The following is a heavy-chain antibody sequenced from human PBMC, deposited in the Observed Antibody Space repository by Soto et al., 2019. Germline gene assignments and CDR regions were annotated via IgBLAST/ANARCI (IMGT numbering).Heavy chain of an antibody. D-gene: IGHD3-16*02. CDR2: IKQDGSEK. J-gene: IGHJ4*02. CDR3: ARDGFYDYIWGSYRPTGFAF. Sequence: GGSLRLSCAASGFTFSSYWMSWVRQAPGKGLEWVANIKQDGSEKYYVDSVKGRFTISRDNAKNSLYLQMNSLRAEDTAVYYCARDGFYDYIWGSYRPTGFAFWGQGTLVTVS. V-gene: IGHV3-7*01. CDR1: GFTFSSYW.